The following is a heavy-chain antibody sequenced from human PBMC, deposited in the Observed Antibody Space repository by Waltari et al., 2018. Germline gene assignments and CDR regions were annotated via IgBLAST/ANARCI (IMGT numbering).Heavy chain of an antibody. V-gene: IGHV4-38-2*02. J-gene: IGHJ4*02. CDR2: IYHSGST. CDR3: ARDFGTIVFDY. Sequence: QVQLQESGPGLVKPSETLSLTCTVSGYSISSGYYWGWIRQPPGKGLEWIGSIYHSGSTYYNPSLKSRVTISVDTSKNQFSLKLSSVTAADTAVYYCARDFGTIVFDYWGQGTLVTVSS. D-gene: IGHD3-3*01. CDR1: GYSISSGYY.